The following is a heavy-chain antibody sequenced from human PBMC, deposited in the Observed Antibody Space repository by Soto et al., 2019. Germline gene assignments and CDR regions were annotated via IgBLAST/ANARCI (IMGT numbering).Heavy chain of an antibody. V-gene: IGHV4-31*03. CDR1: GGSITTGGYY. D-gene: IGHD3-16*01. J-gene: IGHJ4*02. CDR3: AHSPWGAAPDY. CDR2: RYYSEST. Sequence: PSETLSLTCTVSGGSITTGGYYWSWIRQLPGKGLEWIGHRYYSESTYYNPSLKSRVSISLDTSKNQFSLKLSFVTAADTAMYFCAHSPWGAAPDYWGQGTVVTVSS.